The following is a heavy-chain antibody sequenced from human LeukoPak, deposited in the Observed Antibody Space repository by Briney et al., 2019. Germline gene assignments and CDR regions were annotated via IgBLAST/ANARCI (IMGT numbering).Heavy chain of an antibody. CDR2: ISWNSGSV. J-gene: IGHJ4*02. CDR3: AKGDRHYYDTGGPYFDY. Sequence: PGGSLRLSCATSGFTFSSYAMSWVRQAPGKGLEWVSGISWNSGSVDYADSVKGRFTISRDNAKNSLYLQMNSLRAEDTAFYFCAKGDRHYYDTGGPYFDYWGQGTLVTVSS. V-gene: IGHV3-9*01. CDR1: GFTFSSYA. D-gene: IGHD3-22*01.